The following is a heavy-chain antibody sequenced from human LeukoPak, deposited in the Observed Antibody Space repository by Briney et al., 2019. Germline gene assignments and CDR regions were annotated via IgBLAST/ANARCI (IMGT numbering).Heavy chain of an antibody. Sequence: SETLSLTCTVSGVSITSYYWSWIRQPPGKGLEWIGYIYYSGSTNYNPSLKSRVTISVDTSKNQFSLKLSSVTAADTAVYYCARLRVRGYGYGPWEGPTWLDYWGQGSLVTVSS. CDR2: IYYSGST. V-gene: IGHV4-59*01. CDR3: ARLRVRGYGYGPWEGPTWLDY. CDR1: GVSITSYY. J-gene: IGHJ4*02. D-gene: IGHD5-18*01.